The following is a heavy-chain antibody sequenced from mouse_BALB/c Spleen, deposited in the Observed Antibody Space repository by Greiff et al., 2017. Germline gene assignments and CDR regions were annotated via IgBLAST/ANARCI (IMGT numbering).Heavy chain of an antibody. D-gene: IGHD2-2*01. CDR3: ARAYGYEGAYFDY. J-gene: IGHJ2*01. CDR2: ISNLAYSI. V-gene: IGHV5-15*02. CDR1: GFTFSDYG. Sequence: DVMLVESGGGLVQPGGSRKLSCAASGFTFSDYGMAWVRQAPGKGPEWVAFISNLAYSIYYADTVTGRFTISRENAKNTLYLEMSSLRSEDTAMYYCARAYGYEGAYFDYWGQGTTLTVSS.